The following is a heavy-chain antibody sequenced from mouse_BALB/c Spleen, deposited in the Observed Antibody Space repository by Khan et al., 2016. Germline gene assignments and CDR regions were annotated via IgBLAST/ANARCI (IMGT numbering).Heavy chain of an antibody. D-gene: IGHD3-1*01. J-gene: IGHJ3*01. Sequence: EVALVESGGGLVKPGGSLKLSCAASGFTFSSYTMSWVRQTPEKRLEWVATISSGGNYTYYPDSVKGRFTISRDNAKNTLSLQMSSLKSEDTAMFYCTRASSGGFAYWGQGTLVTVSA. CDR3: TRASSGGFAY. CDR2: ISSGGNYT. V-gene: IGHV5-6-4*01. CDR1: GFTFSSYT.